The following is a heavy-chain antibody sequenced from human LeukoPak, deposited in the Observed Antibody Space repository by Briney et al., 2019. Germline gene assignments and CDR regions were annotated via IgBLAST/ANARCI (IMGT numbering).Heavy chain of an antibody. J-gene: IGHJ4*02. V-gene: IGHV3-23*01. CDR1: GFTFSSYA. Sequence: PGGSLRLSCAASGFTFSSYAMSWVRQAPGKGVEWVSAISGSGGSTYYADSVKGRFTISRDNSKNTLYLQMNSLRAEDTAVYYCAKDASYYDILTCYPYLDYWGQGTLVTVSS. CDR3: AKDASYYDILTCYPYLDY. CDR2: ISGSGGST. D-gene: IGHD3-9*01.